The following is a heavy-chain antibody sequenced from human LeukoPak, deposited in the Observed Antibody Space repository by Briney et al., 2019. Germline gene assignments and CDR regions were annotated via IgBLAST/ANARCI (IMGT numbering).Heavy chain of an antibody. CDR2: IYYSGST. CDR3: ARAGEVGYCSGGSCYAFDY. Sequence: SETLSLTCTVSGGSISSYYWSWIRQPPGKGLEWIGYIYYSGSTNYNPSLKSRVTISVDTSKNQFSLKLSSVTAADTAVYYCARAGEVGYCSGGSCYAFDYWGQGTLVTVSS. CDR1: GGSISSYY. D-gene: IGHD2-15*01. J-gene: IGHJ4*02. V-gene: IGHV4-59*01.